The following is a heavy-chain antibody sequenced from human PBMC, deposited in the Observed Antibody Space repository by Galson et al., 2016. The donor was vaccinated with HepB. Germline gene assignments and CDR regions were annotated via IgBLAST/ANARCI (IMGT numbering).Heavy chain of an antibody. CDR1: GFNFNTFW. J-gene: IGHJ4*02. V-gene: IGHV3-74*01. CDR3: ARDLGGYGGY. Sequence: SLRLSCAASGFNFNTFWMHWVRQVPGNGLVWVSRIDTDGRITNYADSVRGRFTISRDTTKNTLFLQMNSLRAEDTAVYYCARDLGGYGGYWGQGTLVTDSS. CDR2: IDTDGRIT. D-gene: IGHD5-12*01.